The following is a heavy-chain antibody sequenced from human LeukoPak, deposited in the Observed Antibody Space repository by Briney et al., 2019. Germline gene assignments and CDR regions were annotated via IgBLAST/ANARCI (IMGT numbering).Heavy chain of an antibody. D-gene: IGHD5/OR15-5a*01. J-gene: IGHJ6*04. V-gene: IGHV4-30-4*01. CDR1: GGSISSGDYY. CDR2: IYYSGST. CDR3: AREVPMSNFYYGMDV. Sequence: SQTMSLTCTVSGGSISSGDYYWSWIRQPPGKGLEWIGYIYYSGSTYYNPSLKSRVTISVDTSKNQFSLKLSSVTAADTAVYYCAREVPMSNFYYGMDVWGKGTTVTVSS.